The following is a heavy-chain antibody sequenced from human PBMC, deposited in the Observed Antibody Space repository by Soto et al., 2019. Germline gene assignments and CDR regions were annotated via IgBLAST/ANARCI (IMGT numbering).Heavy chain of an antibody. CDR3: ARESEDLTSNFDY. CDR1: GFTFTSDS. CDR2: ISSTTNYI. V-gene: IGHV3-21*06. J-gene: IGHJ4*02. Sequence: RGSLRLSCAASGFTFTSDSMNWVRQAPGKGLEWVSSISSTTNYIYYGDSMKGRFTISRDNAKNSLYLEMNSLRAEDTAVYYCARESEDLTSNFDYWGQGTLVTVSS.